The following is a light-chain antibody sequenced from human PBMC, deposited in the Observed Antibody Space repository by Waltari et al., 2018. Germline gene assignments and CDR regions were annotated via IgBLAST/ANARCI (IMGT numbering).Light chain of an antibody. CDR2: EVT. CDR1: SSDVGTYNL. CDR3: CSYAGSKFYV. V-gene: IGLV2-23*02. Sequence: QSALTQPASVSGSPGQSTTISCTGTSSDVGTYNLVSWYQQHPGKGPKLMIYEVTKRPLGVPKRFSGTKSGNTASLTISGLQAEDEAEYYCCSYAGSKFYVFGTGTKVTVL. J-gene: IGLJ1*01.